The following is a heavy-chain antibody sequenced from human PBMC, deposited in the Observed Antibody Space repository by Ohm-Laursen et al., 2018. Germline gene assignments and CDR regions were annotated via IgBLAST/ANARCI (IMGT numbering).Heavy chain of an antibody. D-gene: IGHD6-19*01. CDR2: INSDGSST. CDR3: ARGGSSGWFPYYYYYYGMDV. J-gene: IGHJ6*02. Sequence: SLRLSCAASGFTFSSYWMHWVRQAPGKGLVWVSRINSDGSSTSYADSVKGRFTISRDNAKNTLYLQMNSLRAEDTAVYYCARGGSSGWFPYYYYYYGMDVWGQGTTVTVSS. V-gene: IGHV3-74*01. CDR1: GFTFSSYW.